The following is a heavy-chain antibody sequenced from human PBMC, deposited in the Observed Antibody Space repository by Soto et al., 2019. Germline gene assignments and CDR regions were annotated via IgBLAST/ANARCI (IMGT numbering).Heavy chain of an antibody. Sequence: QVQLVQSGAEVRKPGASVKVSCTASGYTFTNYGITWVRQAPGQGLEWMGWISVNNGKINYAQKVQGRVTMTTDTSTSTAYMELWRLSYDDTAVYYCARGYSYGSYWFFDLWGRGTLVTVSS. J-gene: IGHJ2*01. V-gene: IGHV1-18*04. CDR3: ARGYSYGSYWFFDL. CDR2: ISVNNGKI. CDR1: GYTFTNYG. D-gene: IGHD5-18*01.